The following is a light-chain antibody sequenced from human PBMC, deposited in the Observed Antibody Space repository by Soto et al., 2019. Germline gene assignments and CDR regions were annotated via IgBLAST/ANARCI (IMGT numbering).Light chain of an antibody. CDR1: NSNIGSNT. CDR3: ASWDDRLNGPV. Sequence: QSVLTQPPSASRTPGQRVTVSCSGSNSNIGSNTVNWYQHLPGTAPKLLIHSDNQRASGVPDRLSGSKSGTSASLAISGLQSEDEANYYCASWDDRLNGPVFGGGTKLTVL. J-gene: IGLJ2*01. V-gene: IGLV1-44*01. CDR2: SDN.